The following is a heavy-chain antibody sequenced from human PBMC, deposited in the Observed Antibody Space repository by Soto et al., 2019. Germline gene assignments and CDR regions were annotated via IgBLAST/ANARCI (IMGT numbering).Heavy chain of an antibody. CDR3: ARSAWIQLCLVGY. CDR1: GYTFTSYA. V-gene: IGHV1-3*01. D-gene: IGHD5-18*01. J-gene: IGHJ1*01. CDR2: INAGNGKT. Sequence: ASVKVSCKASGYTFTSYAMHWVRQAPGQRLEWMGWINAGNGKTKYSQKLQGRVTITRDTSASTAYMELSSLRSEDTAVYYCARSAWIQLCLVGYWGQRNLVTVSS.